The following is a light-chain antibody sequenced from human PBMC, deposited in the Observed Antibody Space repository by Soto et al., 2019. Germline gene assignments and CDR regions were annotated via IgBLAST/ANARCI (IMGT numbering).Light chain of an antibody. CDR1: SSDVGGYNS. CDR3: ISYTSDDVRYV. V-gene: IGLV2-11*01. J-gene: IGLJ1*01. CDR2: DVI. Sequence: QSALTQPRSVSGSPGQSVTVSCIGTSSDVGGYNSVSWYQEHPGKAPKLMIYDVIKRPSGVPDRFSGSKSGNTASLTISGLLAEDEADYYCISYTSDDVRYVFGTGTKVTVL.